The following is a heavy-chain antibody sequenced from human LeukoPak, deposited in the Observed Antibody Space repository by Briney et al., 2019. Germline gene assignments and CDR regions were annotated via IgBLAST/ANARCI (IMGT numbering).Heavy chain of an antibody. CDR1: KFTFSNYW. J-gene: IGHJ4*02. CDR3: ARIEGDSSGWYDY. V-gene: IGHV3-7*01. D-gene: IGHD6-19*01. CDR2: INQDGSEK. Sequence: PGGSLRLSCAASKFTFSNYWMTWVRQAPGKGLEWVANINQDGSEKYYVDSVKGRFTISRDNAKNSLYLQMNSLRAEDTAVYYCARIEGDSSGWYDYWGQGTLVTVSS.